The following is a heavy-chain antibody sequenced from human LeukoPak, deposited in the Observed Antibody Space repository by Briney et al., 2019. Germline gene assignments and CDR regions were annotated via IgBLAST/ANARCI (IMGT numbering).Heavy chain of an antibody. CDR1: GESFSGYY. J-gene: IGHJ5*02. CDR2: INHSGST. D-gene: IGHD6-19*01. Sequence: SETLSLTCAVYGESFSGYYWSWIRQPPGKGLEWIGEINHSGSTNYNPSLKSRVTISLDTSKNHFSLKLSSVTAADTAVYYCARTWLVRGWFDPWGQGTMVTVSS. V-gene: IGHV4-34*01. CDR3: ARTWLVRGWFDP.